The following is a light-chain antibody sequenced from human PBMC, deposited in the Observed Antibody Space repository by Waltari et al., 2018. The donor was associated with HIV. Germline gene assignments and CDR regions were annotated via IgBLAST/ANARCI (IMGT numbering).Light chain of an antibody. V-gene: IGLV2-14*01. J-gene: IGLJ3*02. CDR2: DVS. Sequence: QSALTQPASVSGSPGQSITISCTGTSSDVGGYNYVSWYQQQPGKAPKLMIYDVSNQPSGVSNRFSGSKSGNTASLTISGLQAEDEADYYCSSYTSSSDRLVFGGGTKLTVL. CDR1: SSDVGGYNY. CDR3: SSYTSSSDRLV.